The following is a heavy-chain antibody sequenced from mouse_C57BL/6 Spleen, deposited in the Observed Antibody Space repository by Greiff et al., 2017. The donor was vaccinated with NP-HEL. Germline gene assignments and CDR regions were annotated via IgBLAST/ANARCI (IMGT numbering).Heavy chain of an antibody. D-gene: IGHD6-2*01. J-gene: IGHJ2*01. Sequence: EVKLVESGGGLVKPGGSLKLSCAASGFTFSSYAMSWVRQTPEKRLEWVATISDGGSYTYYPDNVKGRFTISRDNAKNNLYLQMSHLKSEDTAMYYCARGRGGKTPVSRGEGTTLSHSP. V-gene: IGHV5-4*03. CDR3: ARGRGGKTPVS. CDR2: ISDGGSYT. CDR1: GFTFSSYA.